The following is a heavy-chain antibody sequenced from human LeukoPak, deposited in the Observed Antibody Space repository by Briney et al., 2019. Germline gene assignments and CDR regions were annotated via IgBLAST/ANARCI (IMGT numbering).Heavy chain of an antibody. CDR3: ARVGPWVNPDYYYNYMDV. V-gene: IGHV3-21*01. CDR1: RFTFSCYS. J-gene: IGHJ6*03. D-gene: IGHD1-14*01. CDR2: ISSSSSYI. Sequence: GGSLRLSCAASRFTFSCYSMNWVRQAPGKGLEWVSSISSSSSYIYYADSVKGRLTISRDNAKNSLYLQMNSLRAEDTAVYYCARVGPWVNPDYYYNYMDVWGKGTTVTVSS.